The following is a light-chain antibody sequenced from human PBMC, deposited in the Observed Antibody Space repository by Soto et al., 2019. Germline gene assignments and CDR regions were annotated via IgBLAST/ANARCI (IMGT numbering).Light chain of an antibody. Sequence: IVLTHSPGTLSLSPCERTSLSGSASQSISRYLAWYQQKPGQGPRLLIYGASSRATGTPDRFSGSGSGTEFTLTISSLQSEDFAVYHCQQYNNWPPFTFGPGTKVDIK. CDR1: QSISRY. J-gene: IGKJ3*01. V-gene: IGKV3D-15*01. CDR2: GAS. CDR3: QQYNNWPPFT.